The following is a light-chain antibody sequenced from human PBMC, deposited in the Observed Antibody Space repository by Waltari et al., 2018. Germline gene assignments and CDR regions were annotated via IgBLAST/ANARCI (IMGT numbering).Light chain of an antibody. CDR2: DVT. Sequence: QSALTQPHSVSGSPGQSVTISCTGTSSDIGAYKYVSWYQHPPNKAPKLIIYDVTKRPSGVPDRFSGSKSANRASLTISGLQPDDEADYFCCSYSGSYTWLFGGGTKLTVL. J-gene: IGLJ3*02. CDR3: CSYSGSYTWL. V-gene: IGLV2-11*01. CDR1: SSDIGAYKY.